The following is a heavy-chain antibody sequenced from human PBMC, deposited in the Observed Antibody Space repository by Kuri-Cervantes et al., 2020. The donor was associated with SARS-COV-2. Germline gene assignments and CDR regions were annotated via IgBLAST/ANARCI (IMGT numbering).Heavy chain of an antibody. D-gene: IGHD3-3*01. Sequence: ASVKVSCKASGYTFTSYGISWVRQAPGQGLEWMGWISAYNGNTNYAQKLQGRVTMTTDTSTSTAYMELRSLRSDDTAVYYCARAHITIFGVQDHWFDPWGQGTLVTVSS. CDR3: ARAHITIFGVQDHWFDP. CDR1: GYTFTSYG. V-gene: IGHV1-18*01. J-gene: IGHJ5*02. CDR2: ISAYNGNT.